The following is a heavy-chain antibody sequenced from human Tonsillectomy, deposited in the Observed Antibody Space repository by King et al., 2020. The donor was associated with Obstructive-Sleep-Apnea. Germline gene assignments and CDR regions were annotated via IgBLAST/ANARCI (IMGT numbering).Heavy chain of an antibody. D-gene: IGHD2-15*01. CDR1: GFTFSTYT. J-gene: IGHJ6*02. V-gene: IGHV3-21*01. CDR3: ARNLLVGALYYYYAMDV. CDR2: ISSSTFYM. Sequence: VQLVESGGGLVKPGGSLRLSCTASGFTFSTYTMNWVRQAPGKGLEWVSSISSSTFYMYYADSVKGRFTISRDNAKNSLYLQMNSLRAEDTAVYYCARNLLVGALYYYYAMDVWGQGTTVTVSS.